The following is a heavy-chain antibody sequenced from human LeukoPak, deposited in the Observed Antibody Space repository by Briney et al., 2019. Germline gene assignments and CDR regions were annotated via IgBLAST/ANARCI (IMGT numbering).Heavy chain of an antibody. CDR1: GFTVSSNY. CDR2: IYSGGST. D-gene: IGHD6-13*01. CDR3: TTYSPLYSSSGRFGY. V-gene: IGHV3-66*01. J-gene: IGHJ4*02. Sequence: GGSLRLSCAASGFTVSSNYMSWVRQAPGKGLEWVSVIYSGGSTYYADSVKGRFTISRDDSKNTLYLQMNSLKTEDTAVYYCTTYSPLYSSSGRFGYWGQGTLVTVSS.